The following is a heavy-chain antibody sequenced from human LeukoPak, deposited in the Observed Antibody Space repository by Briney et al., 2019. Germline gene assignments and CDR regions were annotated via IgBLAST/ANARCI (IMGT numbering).Heavy chain of an antibody. V-gene: IGHV4-59*10. CDR1: GGSFSGYY. Sequence: SETLSLTCAVYGGSFSGYYWRWIRQPAGKGLEWIGRIYTRGSTKYTPSLKSRVTMSVDTSKNQFSLKLSSVTAADTAVYYCARVTCGGDCRAHYYYYYMDVWGKGTTVTISS. D-gene: IGHD2-21*02. CDR2: IYTRGST. CDR3: ARVTCGGDCRAHYYYYYMDV. J-gene: IGHJ6*03.